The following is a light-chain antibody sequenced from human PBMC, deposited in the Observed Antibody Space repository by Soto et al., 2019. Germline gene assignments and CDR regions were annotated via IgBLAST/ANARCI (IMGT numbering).Light chain of an antibody. V-gene: IGKV3-15*01. CDR2: GAP. Sequence: EIVMTQSPATLSVSPGERATLSCRASQRVSSNLAWYQQKPGQAPRLLIYGAPTRATGIPARFSGSGSGTEFTLTISSLQSEDFAVYYCQQYNNRPTFGEGTRWIS. CDR3: QQYNNRPT. J-gene: IGKJ1*01. CDR1: QRVSSN.